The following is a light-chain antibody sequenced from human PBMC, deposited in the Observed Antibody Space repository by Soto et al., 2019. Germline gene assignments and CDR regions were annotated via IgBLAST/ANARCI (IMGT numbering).Light chain of an antibody. V-gene: IGKV1-5*01. CDR1: QGISGW. Sequence: DIQMTQCPSSLSASVGDRVTITCRASQGISGWLAWYQQKHGKAPRLLIYEASTLESGAPSRFSGSGSGTEFTLTISSLQPDDFATYYCQQYNSYSWTLGQGTKVDIK. CDR2: EAS. J-gene: IGKJ1*01. CDR3: QQYNSYSWT.